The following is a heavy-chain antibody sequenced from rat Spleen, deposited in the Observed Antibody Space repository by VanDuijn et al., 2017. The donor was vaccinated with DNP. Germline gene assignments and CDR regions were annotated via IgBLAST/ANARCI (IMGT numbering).Heavy chain of an antibody. D-gene: IGHD1-2*01. V-gene: IGHV5-20*01. CDR3: AKESRYYYRSSGWFAD. CDR1: GFTFSDYG. CDR2: ISYDGGST. J-gene: IGHJ3*01. Sequence: EVQLVESGGGLVQPGRSMKLSCAASGFTFSDYGMAWVLQATTKGLEWVASISYDGGSTYYRDSVKGRFTLSRDNAKSTLYLQMESLMSEDTATYYCAKESRYYYRSSGWFADWGHGILVTVS.